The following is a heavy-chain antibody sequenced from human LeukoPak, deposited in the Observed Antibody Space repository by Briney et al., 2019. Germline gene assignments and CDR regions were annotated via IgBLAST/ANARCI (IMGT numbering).Heavy chain of an antibody. Sequence: GGSLRLSCAASGFTFSSYGMSWVRQAPGKGLEWVSAISGSGGSTYYADSVKGRFTISRDNSKNTLYLQMNSLRAEDTAVYYCAKDPTKNYDYVWGSYRHDYWGQGTLVTVSS. CDR2: ISGSGGST. J-gene: IGHJ4*02. CDR3: AKDPTKNYDYVWGSYRHDY. V-gene: IGHV3-23*01. CDR1: GFTFSSYG. D-gene: IGHD3-16*02.